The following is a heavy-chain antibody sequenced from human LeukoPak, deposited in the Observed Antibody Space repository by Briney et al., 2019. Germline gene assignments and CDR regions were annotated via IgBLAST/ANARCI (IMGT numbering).Heavy chain of an antibody. V-gene: IGHV3-30*18. CDR2: ISYDGSNK. D-gene: IGHD2-2*01. CDR1: GFTFSSYG. CDR3: ANPYCSSTSCLDY. Sequence: EGSLRLSCAASGFTFSSYGMHWVRQAPGKGLEWVAVISYDGSNKYYADSVKGRFTISRDNSKNTLYLQMNSLRAEDTAVYYCANPYCSSTSCLDYWGQGTLVTVSS. J-gene: IGHJ4*02.